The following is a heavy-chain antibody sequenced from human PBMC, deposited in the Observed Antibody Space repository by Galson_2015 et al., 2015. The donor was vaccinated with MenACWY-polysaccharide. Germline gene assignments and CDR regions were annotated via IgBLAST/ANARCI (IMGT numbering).Heavy chain of an antibody. Sequence: SLRLSCAASGFNFSIYVMTWVRQAPGKGLEWVSAISSGSDTAYYTDSVKGRFTISRDNSKDTVHLHMDSLRAEDTAVYYCVKGGWADNWGQGTLVTVSS. CDR3: VKGGWADN. CDR2: ISSGSDTA. V-gene: IGHV3-23*01. J-gene: IGHJ4*02. D-gene: IGHD1-26*01. CDR1: GFNFSIYV.